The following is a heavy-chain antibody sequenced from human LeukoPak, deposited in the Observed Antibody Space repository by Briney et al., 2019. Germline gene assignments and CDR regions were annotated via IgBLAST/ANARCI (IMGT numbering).Heavy chain of an antibody. CDR3: AREEALYGMDV. J-gene: IGHJ6*02. V-gene: IGHV1-46*01. CDR1: GYTFASYY. Sequence: ASVKVSCKASGYTFASYYMHWVRQAPGQGLEWMGIINPSGGSASYAQKFQGRVTMTRDTSTSTVYMELSSLRSEDTAVYYCAREEALYGMDVWGQGTTVTVSS. CDR2: INPSGGSA.